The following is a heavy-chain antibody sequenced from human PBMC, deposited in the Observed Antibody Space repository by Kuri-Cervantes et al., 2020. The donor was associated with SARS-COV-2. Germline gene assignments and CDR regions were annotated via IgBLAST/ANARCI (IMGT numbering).Heavy chain of an antibody. CDR3: ARGAHYYDSSSYPEWFDP. Sequence: GGSLRLSCAASGFTFDDYGMSWVRQAPGKGLEWVSGINWSDTSTGYADSVKGRFTISRDNAKGSVYLQMNSLRAEDTALYHCARGAHYYDSSSYPEWFDPWGQGTLVTVSS. J-gene: IGHJ5*02. V-gene: IGHV3-20*01. D-gene: IGHD3-22*01. CDR2: INWSDTST. CDR1: GFTFDDYG.